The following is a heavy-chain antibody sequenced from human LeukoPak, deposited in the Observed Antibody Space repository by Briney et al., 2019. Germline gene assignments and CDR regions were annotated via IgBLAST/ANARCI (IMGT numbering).Heavy chain of an antibody. CDR3: ARGGGNSVIGFGY. J-gene: IGHJ4*02. Sequence: ASVKVSCKASGGTFSSYAISWVRQAPGQGLEWMGWINPNSGGTNYAQKFQGWVTMTRDTSISTAYMELRSLRSDDTAVYYCARGGGNSVIGFGYWGQGTLVTVSS. V-gene: IGHV1-2*04. CDR2: INPNSGGT. CDR1: GGTFSSYA. D-gene: IGHD4-23*01.